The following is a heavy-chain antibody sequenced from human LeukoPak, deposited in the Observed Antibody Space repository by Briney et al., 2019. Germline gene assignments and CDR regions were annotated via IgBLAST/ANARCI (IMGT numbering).Heavy chain of an antibody. V-gene: IGHV1-69*06. Sequence: SVKVSCKDSGGTFSNYAISWVRQAPGQGLEWMGGIIPMFGAANYAQKFQGRVTIIADKSTSTAYMELRSLRSDDTAVYYCARDLDTMIVVVIDAFDIWGQGTMVTVSS. CDR3: ARDLDTMIVVVIDAFDI. CDR1: GGTFSNYA. J-gene: IGHJ3*02. CDR2: IIPMFGAA. D-gene: IGHD3-22*01.